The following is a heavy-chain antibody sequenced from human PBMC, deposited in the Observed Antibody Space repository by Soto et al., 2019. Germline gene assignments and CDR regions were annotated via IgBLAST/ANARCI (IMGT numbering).Heavy chain of an antibody. Sequence: QGQLQQSGPGLVKPSQTLSLTCAISGDSVSSDITSWNWIRQSPSRGLEWLGSTYYRSKWFHDYAASVKSLITIHPDTSKNQVSPALNSITPEDTPVYSCAKRNAPDVWGQGTVVTVFS. CDR1: GDSVSSDITS. J-gene: IGHJ3*01. V-gene: IGHV6-1*01. CDR2: TYYRSKWFH. D-gene: IGHD6-25*01. CDR3: AKRNAPDV.